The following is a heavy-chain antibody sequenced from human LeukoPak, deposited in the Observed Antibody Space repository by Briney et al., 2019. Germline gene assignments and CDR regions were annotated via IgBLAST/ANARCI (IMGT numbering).Heavy chain of an antibody. V-gene: IGHV4-34*01. J-gene: IGHJ4*02. CDR3: ARRTASHQDFDY. D-gene: IGHD1-1*01. CDR1: GGSFSGYY. CDR2: INHSGST. Sequence: PSETLSLTCAVYGGSFSGYYWSWIRQPPEKGLEWIGEINHSGSTNYNPSLKSRVTISVDTSKNHFSLKLSSVTAADTAVYYCARRTASHQDFDYWGQGTLVTVSS.